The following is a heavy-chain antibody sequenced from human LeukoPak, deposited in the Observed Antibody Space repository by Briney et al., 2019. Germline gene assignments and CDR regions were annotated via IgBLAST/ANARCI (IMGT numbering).Heavy chain of an antibody. V-gene: IGHV1-18*01. CDR2: ISAYNGNT. CDR3: ARDGARYDYVWGSYRFILDY. J-gene: IGHJ4*02. Sequence: AXXKVSCKASGYTFTSYGISWVRQAPGQGLEWMGWISAYNGNTNYAQKFQGRVTMTTDTSTSTAYMELRSLRSDDTAVYYCARDGARYDYVWGSYRFILDYWGQGTLVTVSS. CDR1: GYTFTSYG. D-gene: IGHD3-16*02.